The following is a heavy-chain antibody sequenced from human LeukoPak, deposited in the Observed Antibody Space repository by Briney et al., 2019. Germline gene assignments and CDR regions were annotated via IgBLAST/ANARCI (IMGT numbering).Heavy chain of an antibody. D-gene: IGHD3-16*01. V-gene: IGHV3-43D*04. CDR3: AKDRDTFNSYYYGMDV. CDR2: ISWDGGST. CDR1: GFTFDDYA. Sequence: PGGSLRLSCAASGFTFDDYAMYWVRQAPGKGLEWVSLISWDGGSTYYADSVKGRFTISRDNSKNSLYLQMNSLRAEDTALYYCAKDRDTFNSYYYGMDVWGKGTTVTVSS. J-gene: IGHJ6*04.